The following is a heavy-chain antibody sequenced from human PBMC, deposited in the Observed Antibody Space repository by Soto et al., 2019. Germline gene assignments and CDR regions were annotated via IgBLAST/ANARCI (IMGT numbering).Heavy chain of an antibody. CDR3: ARIGMALVTAGWFDP. D-gene: IGHD2-21*02. V-gene: IGHV1-69*01. Sequence: QLQLVQSGAEVKEPGSSVKVSCQASGGTLSTYGVTWVRQAPGQGLEWMGGIIPVFGTTTYAQKFQGRVTITADESTNSAYLEVYSLRSEDTAVYFCARIGMALVTAGWFDPWGQGTLVTVSS. CDR2: IIPVFGTT. CDR1: GGTLSTYG. J-gene: IGHJ5*02.